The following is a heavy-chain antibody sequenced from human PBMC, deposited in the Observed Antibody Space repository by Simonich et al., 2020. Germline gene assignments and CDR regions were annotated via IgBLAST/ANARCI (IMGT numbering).Heavy chain of an antibody. Sequence: QLQLQESGPGLVKPSETLSLTCTVSGGSISSRSYYWGWIRQPPGKGLEWIGSIYYSGSTYSNPSRKSRVTISVDTSKDQFSLKLSSVTAADTAVYYCARHAGFAFDIWGQGTMVTVSS. CDR1: GGSISSRSYY. J-gene: IGHJ3*02. V-gene: IGHV4-39*01. CDR2: IYYSGST. D-gene: IGHD6-13*01. CDR3: ARHAGFAFDI.